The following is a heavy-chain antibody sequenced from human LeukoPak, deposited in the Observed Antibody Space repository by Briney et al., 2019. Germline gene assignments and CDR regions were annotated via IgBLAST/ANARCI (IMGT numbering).Heavy chain of an antibody. CDR2: ISSSSSTI. J-gene: IGHJ6*02. Sequence: GGSLRLSCAASGFTFSSYSMNWVRQAPGKGLEWVSYISSSSSTIYYADSVKGRFTISRDNAKNSLYLQMNSLRAEDTAVYYCARVPSYYYYYYGMDVWGQGTTVTVSS. V-gene: IGHV3-48*04. CDR1: GFTFSSYS. CDR3: ARVPSYYYYYYGMDV.